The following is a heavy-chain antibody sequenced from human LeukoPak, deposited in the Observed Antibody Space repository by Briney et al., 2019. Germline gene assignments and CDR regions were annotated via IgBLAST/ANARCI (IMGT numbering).Heavy chain of an antibody. CDR3: ANGYGPRFDY. D-gene: IGHD4-17*01. J-gene: IGHJ4*02. CDR2: ISSSSGSI. Sequence: GGSLRLSCAASGFTFSSYSMNWVRQAPGKGLEWVSYISSSSGSIHYADSVKGRFTISRDNAKNSLYLQMSSLRDEDTAVYYCANGYGPRFDYWGQGTLVTVSS. V-gene: IGHV3-48*02. CDR1: GFTFSSYS.